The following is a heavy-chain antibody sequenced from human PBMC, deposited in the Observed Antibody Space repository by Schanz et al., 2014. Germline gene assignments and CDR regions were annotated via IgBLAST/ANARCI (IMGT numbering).Heavy chain of an antibody. CDR3: AREMLDIVATMDDDAFDI. D-gene: IGHD5-12*01. J-gene: IGHJ3*02. V-gene: IGHV1-2*06. CDR1: GYSFTGYY. Sequence: QVQLVQSGVEVKKPGASVKVSCKASGYSFTGYYMNWVRQAPGQGLEWMGRINPNSGGTNYAQKFQGRVTMTRDTSISTAYMEMSRLISDDTAVYYCAREMLDIVATMDDDAFDIWGQGTMVTVSS. CDR2: INPNSGGT.